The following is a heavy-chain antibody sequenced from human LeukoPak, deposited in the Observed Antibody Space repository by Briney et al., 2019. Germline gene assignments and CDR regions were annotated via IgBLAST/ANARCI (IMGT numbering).Heavy chain of an antibody. Sequence: ASVKVSCKASGYTFTSYDINWVRQATGQGLEWMGWMNPNSGNTGYAQKFQGRVTMTRDTSISTAYMELSGLKSDDTAVYYCARLIVTTVTRDDYWGQGTLVTVSS. D-gene: IGHD4-17*01. CDR2: MNPNSGNT. CDR1: GYTFTSYD. V-gene: IGHV1-8*01. CDR3: ARLIVTTVTRDDY. J-gene: IGHJ4*02.